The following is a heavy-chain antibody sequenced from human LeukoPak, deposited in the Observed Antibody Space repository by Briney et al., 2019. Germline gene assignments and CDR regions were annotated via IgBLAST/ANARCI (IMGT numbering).Heavy chain of an antibody. J-gene: IGHJ4*02. D-gene: IGHD2-2*01. CDR3: ARYSSNYLGS. CDR1: GDSVSSNSAT. V-gene: IGHV6-1*01. Sequence: SQTLSLTCAISGDSVSSNSATWNWIRQSPLRGLEWLGRTYYRSKWYNDYAVSVKSRITINPDTSKNQFSLQLNSVTPEDTAVYFCARYSSNYLGSWGQGTLVTVSS. CDR2: TYYRSKWYN.